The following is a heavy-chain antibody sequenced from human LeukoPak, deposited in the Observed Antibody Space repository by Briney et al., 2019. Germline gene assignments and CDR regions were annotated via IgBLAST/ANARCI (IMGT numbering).Heavy chain of an antibody. CDR3: ARDKGRGYSYGWDY. J-gene: IGHJ4*02. V-gene: IGHV3-11*04. D-gene: IGHD5-18*01. CDR2: ISVRGGDI. Sequence: GGSLRLSCAASGFTLSDFYMDWVRQAPGKGLEWVSYISVRGGDIYYADSVKGRFTVSRDNAKNSLYLQMHTLRDEDTAVYYCARDKGRGYSYGWDYWGQGTLVTVSS. CDR1: GFTLSDFY.